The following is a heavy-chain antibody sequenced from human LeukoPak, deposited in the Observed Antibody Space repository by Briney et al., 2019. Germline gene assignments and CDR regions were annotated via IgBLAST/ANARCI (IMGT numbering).Heavy chain of an antibody. D-gene: IGHD2-8*01. Sequence: GGSLRLSCAASGFTFSDYYMSWIRQAPGKGLEWVSYISSSGSTIYYADSVKGRFTISRDNSKNTLYLQMNSLRAEDTAVYYCARGYCTNGVCYYYYYYYMDVWGKGTTVTVSS. CDR1: GFTFSDYY. CDR2: ISSSGSTI. J-gene: IGHJ6*03. V-gene: IGHV3-11*04. CDR3: ARGYCTNGVCYYYYYYYMDV.